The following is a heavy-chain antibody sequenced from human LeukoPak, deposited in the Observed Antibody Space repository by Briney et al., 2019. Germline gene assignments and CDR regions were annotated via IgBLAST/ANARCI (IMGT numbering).Heavy chain of an antibody. J-gene: IGHJ4*02. CDR3: AGVGATHREGYYFDY. Sequence: GSLRLSCAASGFTFSSYSMNWVRQAPGKGLEWVSSISSSSSYIYYADSVKGRFTISRDNAKNSLYLQMNSLRAEDTAVYYCAGVGATHREGYYFDYWGQGTLVTVSS. CDR2: ISSSSSYI. D-gene: IGHD1-26*01. CDR1: GFTFSSYS. V-gene: IGHV3-21*01.